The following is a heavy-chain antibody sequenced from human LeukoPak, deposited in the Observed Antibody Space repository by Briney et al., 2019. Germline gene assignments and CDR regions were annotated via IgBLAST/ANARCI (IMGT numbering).Heavy chain of an antibody. CDR3: AREVGGDGYNVDY. J-gene: IGHJ4*02. CDR2: INPNSGGT. V-gene: IGHV1-2*02. CDR1: GYTFTGSY. D-gene: IGHD5-24*01. Sequence: GASVKVSCKASGYTFTGSYMHWVRQAPGQGLEWMGWINPNSGGTNYAQKFQGRVTMTRDTSISTAYMELSRLRSDDTAVYYCAREVGGDGYNVDYCGQGTLVTVSS.